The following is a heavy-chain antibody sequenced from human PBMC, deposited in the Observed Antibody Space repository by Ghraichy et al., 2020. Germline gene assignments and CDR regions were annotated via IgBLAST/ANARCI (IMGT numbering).Heavy chain of an antibody. D-gene: IGHD3-10*01. CDR3: ARVAIRRSYYKYSWVDY. V-gene: IGHV3-72*01. J-gene: IGHJ4*02. CDR2: TRNKANSYTT. Sequence: VGRTRNKANSYTTEYAASVKGRFTISRDDSKNSLYLQMNSLKTEDTAVYYCARVAIRRSYYKYSWVDYWGQ.